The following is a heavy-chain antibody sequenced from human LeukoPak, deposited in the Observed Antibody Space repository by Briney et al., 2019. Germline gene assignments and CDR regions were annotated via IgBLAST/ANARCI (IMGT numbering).Heavy chain of an antibody. CDR3: ARHAWQWLPFEH. D-gene: IGHD6-19*01. J-gene: IGHJ4*02. CDR1: GFTFSSYE. V-gene: IGHV4-34*01. CDR2: MNHSGST. Sequence: LRLSCAASGFTFSSYEMNWVRQAPGKGLEWIGEMNHSGSTNYNPSLKSRVTMSVDRSKNRFSLNLSSVTAADTAMYYCARHAWQWLPFEHWGQGTLVTVSS.